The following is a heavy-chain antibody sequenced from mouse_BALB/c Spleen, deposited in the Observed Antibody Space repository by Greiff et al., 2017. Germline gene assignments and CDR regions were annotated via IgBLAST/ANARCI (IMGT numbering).Heavy chain of an antibody. Sequence: EVMLVESGGGLVKPGGSLKLSCAASGFTFSSYAMSWVRQSPEKRLEWVAEISSGGSYTYYPDTVTGRFTISRDNAKNTLYLEMSSLRSEDTAMYYCAIYYRYDYAMDYWGQGTSVTVSS. D-gene: IGHD2-14*01. V-gene: IGHV5-9-4*01. CDR3: AIYYRYDYAMDY. J-gene: IGHJ4*01. CDR1: GFTFSSYA. CDR2: ISSGGSYT.